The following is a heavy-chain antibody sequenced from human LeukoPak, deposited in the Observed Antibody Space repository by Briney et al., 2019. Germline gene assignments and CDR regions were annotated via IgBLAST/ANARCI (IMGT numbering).Heavy chain of an antibody. J-gene: IGHJ4*02. CDR3: AGDISAAGLTYFDY. V-gene: IGHV4-31*03. CDR2: IYYSGST. Sequence: SQTLSLTCTVSGGSISSGGYYWSWIRQHPGKGLEWIGYIYYSGSTYYNPSLKSRVTISVDTSKNQFSLKLSSVTAADTAVYYCAGDISAAGLTYFDYWDQGTLVTVSS. CDR1: GGSISSGGYY. D-gene: IGHD6-19*01.